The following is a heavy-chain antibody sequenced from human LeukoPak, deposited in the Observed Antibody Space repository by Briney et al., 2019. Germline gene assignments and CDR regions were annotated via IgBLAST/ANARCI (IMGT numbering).Heavy chain of an antibody. V-gene: IGHV3-66*01. Sequence: PGGSLRLSCAASGITVNSNYMRWVRQAPGKGLEWVSVAYSDGNTYYAESVKGRFTIFRDKFKNTLYLQMNSLTAEDTAVYYCARDRGPVRGVQHYFDYWGQGTLVTVSS. CDR3: ARDRGPVRGVQHYFDY. CDR1: GITVNSNY. J-gene: IGHJ4*02. D-gene: IGHD3-10*01. CDR2: AYSDGNT.